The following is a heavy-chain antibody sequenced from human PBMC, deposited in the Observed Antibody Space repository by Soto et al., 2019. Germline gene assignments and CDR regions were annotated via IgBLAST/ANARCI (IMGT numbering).Heavy chain of an antibody. J-gene: IGHJ3*02. CDR3: ARDRGDYVGGDAFEI. CDR1: GFTVSSNY. D-gene: IGHD4-17*01. CDR2: IYSGGST. V-gene: IGHV3-66*01. Sequence: EVQLVESGGGLVQPGGSLRLSCAASGFTVSSNYMSWVRQAPGKGLEWVSVIYSGGSTYYADSVKGRFTISRDNSKNTLYRQMNSLRAEDTAVYYCARDRGDYVGGDAFEIGGQGTMVTVSS.